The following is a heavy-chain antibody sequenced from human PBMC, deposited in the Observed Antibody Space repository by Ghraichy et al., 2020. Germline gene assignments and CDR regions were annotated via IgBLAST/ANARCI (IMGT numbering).Heavy chain of an antibody. CDR3: GKGVGLNIAVAGH. D-gene: IGHD6-19*01. V-gene: IGHV3-23*01. Sequence: GGSLRLSCAASGFTFSSYGMTWVRQAPGKGLEWVSAISGSGVDTYYADSLKGRFTISRDNYKNTLFLQMNSLTAEDTAVYYCGKGVGLNIAVAGHWGQGTLVTVSS. J-gene: IGHJ4*02. CDR2: ISGSGVDT. CDR1: GFTFSSYG.